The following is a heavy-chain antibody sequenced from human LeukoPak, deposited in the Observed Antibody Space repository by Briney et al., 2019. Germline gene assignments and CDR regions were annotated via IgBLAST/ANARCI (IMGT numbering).Heavy chain of an antibody. CDR3: VRRGDASSGWGDHDF. Sequence: GGSLRLSCAASGFTFNRNAVSWVRQAPGKGLEWVSTIGGSGDKTFYADSVKGRFTISRDNSKNMVHLQMNSLTGEDTALYYCVRRGDASSGWGDHDFWGQGALVTVSS. J-gene: IGHJ4*02. V-gene: IGHV3-23*01. CDR1: GFTFNRNA. CDR2: IGGSGDKT. D-gene: IGHD6-19*01.